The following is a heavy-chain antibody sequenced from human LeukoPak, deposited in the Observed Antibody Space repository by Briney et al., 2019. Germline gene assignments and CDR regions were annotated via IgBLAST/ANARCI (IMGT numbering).Heavy chain of an antibody. CDR1: GFTFSDYA. D-gene: IGHD3-22*01. CDR3: AKDSYDSSGSRYDS. Sequence: PGGSLRLSCAASGFTFSDYAMSWVRQAPGKGLEWVSAISDRGDRTWDADSVKGRVTISRDNYKNTLFLQMNSLRAEDTAIYYCAKDSYDSSGSRYDSWGQGTLVTVSS. CDR2: ISDRGDRT. V-gene: IGHV3-23*01. J-gene: IGHJ4*02.